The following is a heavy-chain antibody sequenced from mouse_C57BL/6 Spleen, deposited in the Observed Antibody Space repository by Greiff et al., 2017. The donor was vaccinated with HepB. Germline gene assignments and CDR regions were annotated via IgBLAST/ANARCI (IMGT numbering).Heavy chain of an antibody. Sequence: VKLQESGAELVKPGASVKLSCKASGYTFTEYTIHWVKQRSGQGLEWIGWFYPGSGSIKYNEKFKDKATLTADKSSSTVYMELSRLTSEDSAVYFCARHGHIYYDYDQAWFAYWGQGTLVTVSA. J-gene: IGHJ3*01. V-gene: IGHV1-62-2*01. CDR1: GYTFTEYT. D-gene: IGHD2-4*01. CDR3: ARHGHIYYDYDQAWFAY. CDR2: FYPGSGSI.